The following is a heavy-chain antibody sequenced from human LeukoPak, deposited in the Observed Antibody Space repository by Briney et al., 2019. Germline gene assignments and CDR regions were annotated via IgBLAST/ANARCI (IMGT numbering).Heavy chain of an antibody. D-gene: IGHD6-13*01. CDR3: AKDSSSWYLTRYYYYGMDV. V-gene: IGHV3-43*02. Sequence: GGSLRLSCAASGFTFDDYAMHWVRQAPGKGLEWVSLISGDGATTYSADSVKGRFTISRDNSKNYLSLHMNSLRTEDPALYYCAKDSSSWYLTRYYYYGMDVWGQGTTVTVS. CDR2: ISGDGATT. CDR1: GFTFDDYA. J-gene: IGHJ6*02.